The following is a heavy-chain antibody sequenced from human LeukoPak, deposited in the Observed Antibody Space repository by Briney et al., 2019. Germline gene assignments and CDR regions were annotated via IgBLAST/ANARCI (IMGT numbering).Heavy chain of an antibody. CDR3: ARGSGGSGSYQLDY. Sequence: GGSLRLSCAASGFTVSSNYMSWVRQAPGKGLEWVSVIYSGGSTYYADSVKGQFTISRDNSKNTLYLQMNSPRAEDTAVYYCARGSGGSGSYQLDYWGQGTLVTVSS. CDR1: GFTVSSNY. D-gene: IGHD3-10*01. V-gene: IGHV3-53*01. CDR2: IYSGGST. J-gene: IGHJ4*02.